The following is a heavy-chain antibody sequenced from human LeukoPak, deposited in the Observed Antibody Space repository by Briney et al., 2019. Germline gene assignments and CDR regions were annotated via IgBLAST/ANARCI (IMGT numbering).Heavy chain of an antibody. V-gene: IGHV3-48*01. CDR3: ARGRLPNYYDSSGYSDY. Sequence: GGSLRLSCAASGFTFSSYSMNWVRQAPGKGLEWVSYISSSSSTIYYADSVKGRFTISRDNSKNTLYLQMNSLRAEDTAVYYCARGRLPNYYDSSGYSDYWGQGTLVTVSS. D-gene: IGHD3-22*01. CDR1: GFTFSSYS. J-gene: IGHJ4*02. CDR2: ISSSSSTI.